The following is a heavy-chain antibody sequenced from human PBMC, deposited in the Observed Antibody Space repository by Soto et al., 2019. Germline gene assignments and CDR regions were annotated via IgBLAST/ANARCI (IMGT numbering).Heavy chain of an antibody. CDR2: ISGSGGST. V-gene: IGHV3-23*01. D-gene: IGHD2-21*02. CDR3: ANDMTDDKNYYYGMDV. J-gene: IGHJ6*02. Sequence: EVQLLESRGGLVQPGGSLRLSCAASGFTFSSYAMSWVRQAPGKGLEWVSAISGSGGSTYYADSVKGRFTISRDNSKNTLYLQMNSLRDEDTAVYYCANDMTDDKNYYYGMDVWGQGTTVTVS. CDR1: GFTFSSYA.